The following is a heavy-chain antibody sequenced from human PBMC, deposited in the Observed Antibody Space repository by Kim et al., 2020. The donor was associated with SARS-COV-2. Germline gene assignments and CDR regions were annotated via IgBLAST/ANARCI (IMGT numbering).Heavy chain of an antibody. V-gene: IGHV3-23*01. CDR3: AKAIYITTGWTFDY. Sequence: GGSLRLSCAVSGLTFSSYAMSWVRQAPGKGLEWVSGISGGGTATYYADSVKGRFTISRDNSKNTLYLQMNSLRAEDTAVYYCAKAIYITTGWTFDYWGQGTLVSVSS. J-gene: IGHJ4*02. CDR1: GLTFSSYA. D-gene: IGHD1-20*01. CDR2: ISGGGTAT.